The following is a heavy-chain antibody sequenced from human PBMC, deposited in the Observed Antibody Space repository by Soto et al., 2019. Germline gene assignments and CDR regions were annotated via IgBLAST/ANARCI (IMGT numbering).Heavy chain of an antibody. D-gene: IGHD3-16*01. Sequence: SETLSLTCTVSGGSISSSNYYWGWIRQPPGKGLEWIGSIYYGGSTYYNPSRKTRVTISVDTSKNQFSLKLNSVTAADTAVYYCARQREVGCGAFDIWGQGTMVTVSS. V-gene: IGHV4-39*01. J-gene: IGHJ3*02. CDR3: ARQREVGCGAFDI. CDR1: GGSISSSNYY. CDR2: IYYGGST.